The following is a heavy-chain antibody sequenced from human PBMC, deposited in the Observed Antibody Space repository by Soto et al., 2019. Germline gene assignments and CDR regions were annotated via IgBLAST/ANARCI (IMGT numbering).Heavy chain of an antibody. CDR2: IDNDGSGT. CDR3: TTAFEH. Sequence: EVQLVESGGGSVQPGGSLRLSCPASGITLSHFWMHWVRQAPGKGLVWVPRIDNDGSGTSYADFAKGRFTISKDDAKNPLYLQMNSLRGEDTALYYCTTAFEHWGRGTLVTVS. V-gene: IGHV3-74*01. CDR1: GITLSHFW. J-gene: IGHJ4*02.